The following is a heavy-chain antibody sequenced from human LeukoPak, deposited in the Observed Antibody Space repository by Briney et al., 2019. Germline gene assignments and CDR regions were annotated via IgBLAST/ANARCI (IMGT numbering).Heavy chain of an antibody. Sequence: PGGSLRLSCAASGFTVSSNYMSWVRQAPGKGLEWVSVIYSGGSTYYADSVKGRFTISRDNSKNTLYLQVNSLRAEDTAVYYCARDGRTGIHDYYYGMDVWGQGTTVTVSS. D-gene: IGHD1-1*01. CDR1: GFTVSSNY. CDR3: ARDGRTGIHDYYYGMDV. CDR2: IYSGGST. V-gene: IGHV3-66*01. J-gene: IGHJ6*02.